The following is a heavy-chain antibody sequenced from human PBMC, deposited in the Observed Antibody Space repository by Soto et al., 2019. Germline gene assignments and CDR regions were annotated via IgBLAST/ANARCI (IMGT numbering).Heavy chain of an antibody. CDR3: ARQSTTIFGVVIQLDP. D-gene: IGHD3-3*01. CDR1: GGSISSSSYY. CDR2: INYSGST. Sequence: SETLSLTCTVSGGSISSSSYYWGWIRQPPGKGLEWIGSINYSGSTYYNPSLKSRVTISVDTSKNQFSLKLSSVTAADTAVYYCARQSTTIFGVVIQLDPWAREPWSPSPQ. V-gene: IGHV4-39*01. J-gene: IGHJ5*02.